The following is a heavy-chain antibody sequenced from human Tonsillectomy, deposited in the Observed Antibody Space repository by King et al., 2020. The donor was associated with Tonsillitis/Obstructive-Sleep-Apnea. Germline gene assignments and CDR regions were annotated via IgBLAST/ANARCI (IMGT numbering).Heavy chain of an antibody. CDR2: ISYDGSNK. CDR1: GFTFSSYG. D-gene: IGHD3-22*01. V-gene: IGHV3-30*18. CDR3: AKGTPPNYYDSSGPKRNTPDYYFDY. Sequence: VQLVESGGGVVQPGRSLRLSCAASGFTFSSYGMHWLRQAPGKGLEWVAVISYDGSNKNYVDSVKGRFTISRDNSKNTLYLQMNSLRAEDTAVYYCAKGTPPNYYDSSGPKRNTPDYYFDYWGQGTLVTVSS. J-gene: IGHJ4*02.